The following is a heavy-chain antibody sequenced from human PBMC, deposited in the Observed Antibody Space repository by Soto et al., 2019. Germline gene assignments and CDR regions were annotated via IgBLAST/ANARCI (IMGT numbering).Heavy chain of an antibody. J-gene: IGHJ6*02. CDR1: GYTFTNYG. Sequence: ASEKVSCKASGYTFTNYGMIWVRQAPGQGLEGVGWNSAYNGNTNYAQKLQGRVTMTTDTSMSTAYMELRSLRSDDTAVYYCARVAEYCSSTSYYTVGDYYYYGMDVWGQGTTVTVSS. V-gene: IGHV1-18*04. D-gene: IGHD2-2*02. CDR2: NSAYNGNT. CDR3: ARVAEYCSSTSYYTVGDYYYYGMDV.